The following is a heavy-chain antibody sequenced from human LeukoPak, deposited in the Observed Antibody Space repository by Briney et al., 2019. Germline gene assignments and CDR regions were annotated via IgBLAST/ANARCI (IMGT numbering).Heavy chain of an antibody. CDR3: SSGYSYGFDY. Sequence: SETLSLTCSVSGGSISSSSYYWGWIRQPPGKGLEWIGSIYYSGSTYYNPSLKSRVTISVDTSKNQFSLKLSSVTAADTAVYYCSSGYSYGFDYWGQGTLVTVSS. J-gene: IGHJ4*02. CDR2: IYYSGST. D-gene: IGHD5-18*01. CDR1: GGSISSSSYY. V-gene: IGHV4-39*01.